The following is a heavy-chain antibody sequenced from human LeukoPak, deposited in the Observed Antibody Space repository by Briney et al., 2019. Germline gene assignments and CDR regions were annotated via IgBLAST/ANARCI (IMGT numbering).Heavy chain of an antibody. CDR3: TRYNNDHFDY. D-gene: IGHD1-14*01. J-gene: IGHJ4*02. V-gene: IGHV3-33*08. CDR1: GFTCGGYG. CDR2: IAYDGGRA. Sequence: AGGSLRLSCAGSGFTCGGYGMHGFRQTPDRGLEWVAVIAYDGGRAFYADSVKGRFTISRDSSKNTMSVQMDDLRAEDTAVYYCTRYNNDHFDYWGQGTLVAVSS.